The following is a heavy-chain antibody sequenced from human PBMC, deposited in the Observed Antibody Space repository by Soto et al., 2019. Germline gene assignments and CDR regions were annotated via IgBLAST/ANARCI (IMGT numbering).Heavy chain of an antibody. D-gene: IGHD2-2*01. CDR3: AKRDVGAGYHH. V-gene: IGHV3-74*01. Sequence: GGSLILSCTASGFIFSNYWIHWVRQAPGKGLVWVSRINNDGSSTDYVDSVKGRFTISRDNAKNTLYLQMNSLRAEDTAVYYCAKRDVGAGYHHWGQGTLVTVSS. CDR1: GFIFSNYW. J-gene: IGHJ1*01. CDR2: INNDGSST.